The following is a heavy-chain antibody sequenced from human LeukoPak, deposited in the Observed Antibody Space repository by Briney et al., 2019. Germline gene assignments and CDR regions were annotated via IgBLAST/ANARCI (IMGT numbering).Heavy chain of an antibody. CDR1: GYSFTGYY. V-gene: IGHV1-46*01. CDR3: ARDLPFKAGFGEFTHYYMDV. Sequence: ASVKVSCKASGYSFTGYYMHWVRQAPGQGLEWMGLINPNGGSTSYAQKFQGRVSLTRDMSTSTVYMELSSLRSEDTAVYYCARDLPFKAGFGEFTHYYMDVWGKGTTVTVSS. J-gene: IGHJ6*03. D-gene: IGHD3-10*01. CDR2: INPNGGST.